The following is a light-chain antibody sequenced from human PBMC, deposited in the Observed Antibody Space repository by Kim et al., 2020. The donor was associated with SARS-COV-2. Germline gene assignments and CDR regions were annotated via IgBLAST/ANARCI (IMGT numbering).Light chain of an antibody. V-gene: IGLV7-46*01. CDR3: LRPTGGVRV. CDR2: DTN. Sequence: QAVVTQEPSLTVSPGGTVTLTCESSTGTVTSGHYPYWVQQRPGQTPRTLIYDTNYKHSWTPARFSGSLLGGKAALTLSGAQPDDEADYYCLRPTGGVRVFGGGTQLTVL. CDR1: TGTVTSGHY. J-gene: IGLJ3*02.